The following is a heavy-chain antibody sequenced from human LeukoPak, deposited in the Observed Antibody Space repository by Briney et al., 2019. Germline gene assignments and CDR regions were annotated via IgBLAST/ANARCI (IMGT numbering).Heavy chain of an antibody. J-gene: IGHJ6*03. Sequence: LSETLSLTCAVYGGSFSGYYWSWIRQPPGKGLEWIGEINHSGSTSYNPSLKSRVTISVDTSKNQFSLKLSSVTAADTAVYYCARGPRGGSFYYYYYYYMDVWGKGTTVTVSS. CDR3: ARGPRGGSFYYYYYYYMDV. CDR1: GGSFSGYY. V-gene: IGHV4-34*01. CDR2: INHSGST. D-gene: IGHD1-26*01.